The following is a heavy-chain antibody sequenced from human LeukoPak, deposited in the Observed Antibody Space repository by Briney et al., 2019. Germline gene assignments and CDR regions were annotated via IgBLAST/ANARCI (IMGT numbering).Heavy chain of an antibody. CDR2: IHWDDDK. J-gene: IGHJ6*03. CDR1: GFSLRTTASEMC. Sequence: SGPTLANPTQTLTLPCTFSGFSLRTTASEMCVSWIRQPPGKALEWLPRIHWDDDKYYSTSLKTRLTISKDTSENQVVLTMTNMDPVDTATYSSARGYSSSWSQNSYHYYMDVWGKGTTVTISS. D-gene: IGHD6-13*01. CDR3: ARGYSSSWSQNSYHYYMDV. V-gene: IGHV2-70*11.